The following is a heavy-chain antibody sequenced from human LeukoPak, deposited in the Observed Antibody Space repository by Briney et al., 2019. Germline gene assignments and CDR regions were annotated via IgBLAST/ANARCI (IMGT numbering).Heavy chain of an antibody. V-gene: IGHV4-61*05. J-gene: IGHJ6*02. CDR3: ARHAKNYYYYYGMDV. Sequence: SETLSLTCTVSGGSISSSSYYWSWIRQPPGKGLEWIGYIYYSGSTNYNPSLKSRVTISVDTSKNQFSLKLSSVTAADTAVYYCARHAKNYYYYYGMDVWGQGTTVTVSS. CDR1: GGSISSSSYY. CDR2: IYYSGST.